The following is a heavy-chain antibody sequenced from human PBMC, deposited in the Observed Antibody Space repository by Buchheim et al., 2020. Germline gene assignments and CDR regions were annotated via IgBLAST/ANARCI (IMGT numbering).Heavy chain of an antibody. V-gene: IGHV1-2*04. CDR3: AGDRVYSSGWEGYYYGMDV. D-gene: IGHD6-19*01. Sequence: QVQLVQSGAEVKKPGASVKVSCKASGYTFTGYYMHWVRQAPGQGLEWMGWINPNSGGTNYAQKFQGWVTMTRDTSISTAYMELGRLRYDDTAVYYCAGDRVYSSGWEGYYYGMDVWGQGTT. CDR2: INPNSGGT. CDR1: GYTFTGYY. J-gene: IGHJ6*02.